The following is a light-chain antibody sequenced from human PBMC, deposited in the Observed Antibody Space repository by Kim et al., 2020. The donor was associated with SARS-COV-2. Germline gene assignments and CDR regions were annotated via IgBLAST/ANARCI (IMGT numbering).Light chain of an antibody. J-gene: IGLJ1*01. CDR3: QVWDSSTGV. V-gene: IGLV3-9*01. Sequence: SYELTQPLSVSVALGQTARITCGGNNIGSKNVHWYQQKPGQAPVLVIYRDSNRPSGIPERFSGSNSGNTATLTISRAQAGDEADYYCQVWDSSTGVFGTGTKAPS. CDR1: NIGSKN. CDR2: RDS.